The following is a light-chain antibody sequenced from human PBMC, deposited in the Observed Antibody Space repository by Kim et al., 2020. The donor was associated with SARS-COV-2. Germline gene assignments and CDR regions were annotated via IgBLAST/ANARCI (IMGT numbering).Light chain of an antibody. CDR1: QNINSN. J-gene: IGKJ1*01. V-gene: IGKV3-15*01. Sequence: VSPGERATLSCRASQNINSNLVWYQQKPGQAPRLLINVASTRATGIPARFSGSGSGTDFTLTISGLQYEDFAVYYCQQHNNWPRTFGQGTKVDIK. CDR2: VAS. CDR3: QQHNNWPRT.